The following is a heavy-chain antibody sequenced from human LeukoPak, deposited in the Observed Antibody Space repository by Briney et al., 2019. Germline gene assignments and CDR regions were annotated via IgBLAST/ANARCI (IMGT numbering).Heavy chain of an antibody. D-gene: IGHD5-18*01. Sequence: SETLSLTCTVSGGSISSSSYYWGWIRQPPGKGLEWIGSIYYRGSTYYNPSLKCRVTISVDTSKNQFSLKLSSVTAADTAVYYCASRVDTAMVLSPFDYWGQGTLVTVSA. CDR2: IYYRGST. J-gene: IGHJ4*02. CDR3: ASRVDTAMVLSPFDY. V-gene: IGHV4-39*01. CDR1: GGSISSSSYY.